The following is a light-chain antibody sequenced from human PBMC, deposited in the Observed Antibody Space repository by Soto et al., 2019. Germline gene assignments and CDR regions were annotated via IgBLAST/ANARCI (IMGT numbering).Light chain of an antibody. CDR1: NSNIGNNY. CDR3: GTWDTGLSAGV. J-gene: IGLJ2*01. Sequence: QSVLTQPPSVSAAPGQKVTISCSGGNSNIGNNYVSWYQQVPGTAPKLLIYNNDKRPSGIPDRFSGSWSGTSATLGITGLQTGDEADYYCGTWDTGLSAGVFGGGTKLTVL. CDR2: NND. V-gene: IGLV1-51*01.